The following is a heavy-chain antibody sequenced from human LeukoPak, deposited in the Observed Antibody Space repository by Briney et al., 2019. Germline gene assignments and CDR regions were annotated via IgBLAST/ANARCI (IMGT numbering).Heavy chain of an antibody. D-gene: IGHD3-22*01. J-gene: IGHJ1*01. CDR1: KFTFSSSA. CDR3: ATGMENYDGSGYYSYFQH. CDR2: ISGGGGRT. Sequence: GGSLRLSCAASKFTFSSSAMSWVRQAPGKGLGWVSAISGGGGRTFYADSVKGRFTISRDNSKNTLYLQMNSLRAEDTAVYYCATGMENYDGSGYYSYFQHWGQGTLVTVSS. V-gene: IGHV3-23*01.